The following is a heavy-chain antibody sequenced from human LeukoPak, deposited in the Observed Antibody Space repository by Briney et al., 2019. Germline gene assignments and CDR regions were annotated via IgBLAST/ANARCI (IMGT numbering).Heavy chain of an antibody. D-gene: IGHD3-3*01. CDR3: ARRSLWCGYYDY. V-gene: IGHV4-59*01. CDR2: IYYSGST. CDR1: GGSISSYY. J-gene: IGHJ4*02. Sequence: PSETLSLTCTVAGGSISSYYWSWIRQPPGKGLEWIGYIYYSGSTNYNPSLKSRVTISVDTSKNQFSLNLSSVTAADTAVYYCARRSLWCGYYDYRGQGTLVTVSS.